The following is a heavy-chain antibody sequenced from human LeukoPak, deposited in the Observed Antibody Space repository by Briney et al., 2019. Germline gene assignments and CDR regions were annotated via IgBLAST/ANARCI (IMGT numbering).Heavy chain of an antibody. V-gene: IGHV4-59*08. CDR1: GGSISSYY. Sequence: SETLSLTCTVSGGSISSYYWSWIRQPPGKGLEWIGYIYYSGSTNYNPSLKSRVTISVDTSKNQFSLKLSSVTAADTAVYYCARHALLWFGELLNFDYWGQGTLVTVSS. D-gene: IGHD3-10*01. J-gene: IGHJ4*02. CDR3: ARHALLWFGELLNFDY. CDR2: IYYSGST.